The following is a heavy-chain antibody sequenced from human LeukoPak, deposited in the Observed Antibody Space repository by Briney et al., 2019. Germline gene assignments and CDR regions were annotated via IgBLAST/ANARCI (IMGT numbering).Heavy chain of an antibody. J-gene: IGHJ6*02. CDR1: GFTFDDYA. V-gene: IGHV3-9*01. CDR2: ISWNSGTI. CDR3: AKAVDQLLYNYYYAMDV. D-gene: IGHD2-2*02. Sequence: PGRPLRLSCAASGFTFDDYAMHWVRQAPGKGLEWVSGISWNSGTIGYADSVKGRFTISRDNAKNSLYLQMNSLRAEDTALYYCAKAVDQLLYNYYYAMDVWGQGTTVTVSS.